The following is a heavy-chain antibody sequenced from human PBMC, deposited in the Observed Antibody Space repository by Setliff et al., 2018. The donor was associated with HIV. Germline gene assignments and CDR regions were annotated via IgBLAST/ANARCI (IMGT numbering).Heavy chain of an antibody. CDR2: IYFTGSS. CDR1: GGSISTYY. V-gene: IGHV4-59*01. Sequence: SETLSLTCTVSGGSISTYYWSWIRQRPGKGLERIGSIYFTGSSDNNPSLKSRVTLSVDTSKHQFSLKLSSVTAADTAVYDCARVQMAYAAFDVWGKGTMVTVS. CDR3: ARVQMAYAAFDV. J-gene: IGHJ3*01. D-gene: IGHD4-17*01.